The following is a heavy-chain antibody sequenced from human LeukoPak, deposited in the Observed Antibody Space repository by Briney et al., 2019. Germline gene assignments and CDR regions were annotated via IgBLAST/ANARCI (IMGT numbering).Heavy chain of an antibody. CDR1: GYTFTSYD. V-gene: IGHV1-8*01. Sequence: ASVKVSCKASGYTFTSYDINWVRQATGQGLEWMGWMNPNSGNTGCAQKFQGRVTMTRNTSISTAYMELSSLRSEDTAVYYCARSIAVAGTMWFDPWGQGTLVTVSS. CDR3: ARSIAVAGTMWFDP. CDR2: MNPNSGNT. D-gene: IGHD6-19*01. J-gene: IGHJ5*02.